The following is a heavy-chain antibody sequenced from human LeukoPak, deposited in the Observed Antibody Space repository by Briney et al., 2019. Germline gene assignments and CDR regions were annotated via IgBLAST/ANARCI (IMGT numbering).Heavy chain of an antibody. D-gene: IGHD2-21*02. CDR1: GFTVSNYW. J-gene: IGHJ4*02. CDR3: AKDLQVTPDD. Sequence: GGSLRLSCAASGFTVSNYWMHWVRQAPGKGLVWVSSIKSDGRSTSYAVSVKGRFTMSRHNAKNTLCLQMNSLRAQDTTVFRSAKDLQVTPDDWGQGTLVTVSS. CDR2: IKSDGRST. V-gene: IGHV3-74*01.